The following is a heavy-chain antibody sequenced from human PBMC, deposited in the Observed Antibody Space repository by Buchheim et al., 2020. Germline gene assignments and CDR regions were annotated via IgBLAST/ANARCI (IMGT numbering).Heavy chain of an antibody. CDR3: ARGYCSSTSCHHYYYYYGMDV. CDR2: INPNSGGT. J-gene: IGHJ6*02. CDR1: GYTFTGDY. Sequence: QVQLVQSGAEVKKPGASVKVSCKASGYTFTGDYMHWVRQAPGQGFEWMGWINPNSGGTNYAQKFQGRVTMTRDTSISTAYMELSRLRSDDTAVYYCARGYCSSTSCHHYYYYYGMDVWGQGTT. D-gene: IGHD2-2*01. V-gene: IGHV1-2*02.